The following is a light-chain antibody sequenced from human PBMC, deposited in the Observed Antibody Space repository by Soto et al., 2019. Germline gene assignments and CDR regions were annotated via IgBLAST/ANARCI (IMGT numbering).Light chain of an antibody. CDR1: SSDVGNYNY. CDR3: ISYAGSDNLV. Sequence: QSALTQPPSASGSPGQSVTISCTGTSSDVGNYNYVSWYQQHPGKAPKLLIYEVTKRPSGVPDRFSGSKSDNTAPLTVSGLQAEDEADYYCISYAGSDNLVVGGGTKLTVL. V-gene: IGLV2-8*01. CDR2: EVT. J-gene: IGLJ2*01.